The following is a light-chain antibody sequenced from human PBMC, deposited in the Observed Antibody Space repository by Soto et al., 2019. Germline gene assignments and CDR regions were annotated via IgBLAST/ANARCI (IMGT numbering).Light chain of an antibody. CDR2: GAS. J-gene: IGKJ2*01. CDR1: QGIGNA. CDR3: QQYNNWPPLRGVRTYT. Sequence: AIQMTQSPSSLSASVGDRVTISCRASQGIGNALGWYQQKPGKPPKVLIYGASNLQSGVPPRFSGSGSGTEFTLTISSLQSEDFAVYYCQQYNNWPPLRGVRTYTFGQGTKLEIK. V-gene: IGKV1-6*01.